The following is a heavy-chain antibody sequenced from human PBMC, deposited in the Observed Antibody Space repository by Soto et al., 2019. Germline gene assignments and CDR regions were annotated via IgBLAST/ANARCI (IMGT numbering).Heavy chain of an antibody. CDR1: GFTFSDYY. V-gene: IGHV3-11*01. D-gene: IGHD2-15*01. CDR3: ARGNMVDPLVYYYGMDV. J-gene: IGHJ6*02. CDR2: ISSSGSTT. Sequence: GGSLRLSCAASGFTFSDYYMRWIRQAPGKGLEWVSYISSSGSTTYYADSVKGRFTISRDNAKNSLSLQMNSLRAEDTAVYYCARGNMVDPLVYYYGMDVWGQGTTVTVSS.